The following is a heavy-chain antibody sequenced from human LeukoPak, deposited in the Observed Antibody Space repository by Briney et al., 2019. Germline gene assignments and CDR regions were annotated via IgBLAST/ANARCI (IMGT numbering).Heavy chain of an antibody. CDR3: ARDGQWLAHTAFDI. CDR1: GFTFSSYS. D-gene: IGHD6-19*01. CDR2: ISSSSSYI. V-gene: IGHV3-21*01. J-gene: IGHJ3*02. Sequence: GGPLRLSCAASGFTFSSYSMNWVRQAPGKGLEWVSSISSSSSYIYYADSVKGRFTISRDNAKNSLYLQMNSLRAEDTAVYYCARDGQWLAHTAFDIWGQGTMVTVSS.